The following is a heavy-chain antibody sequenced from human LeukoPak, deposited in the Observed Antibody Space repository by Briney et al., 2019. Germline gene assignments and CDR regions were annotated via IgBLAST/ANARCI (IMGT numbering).Heavy chain of an antibody. CDR2: IIPIFGTA. V-gene: IGHV1-69*13. J-gene: IGHJ5*02. Sequence: SVKVSCKASGYTFTSYGISWVRQAPGQGLEWMGGIIPIFGTANYAQKFQGRVTITAVESTSTAYMELSSLRSEDTAVYYCADVDTAMAIDPWGQGTLVTVSS. D-gene: IGHD5-18*01. CDR3: ADVDTAMAIDP. CDR1: GYTFTSYG.